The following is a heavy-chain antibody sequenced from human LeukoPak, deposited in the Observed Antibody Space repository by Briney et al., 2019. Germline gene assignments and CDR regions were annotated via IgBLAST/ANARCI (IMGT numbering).Heavy chain of an antibody. J-gene: IGHJ4*02. CDR1: GFTFSSYA. V-gene: IGHV3-23*01. CDR2: ISGSGGST. CDR3: AKTPYVDIRMVAFDY. D-gene: IGHD5-18*01. Sequence: GGSLRLSCAASGFTFSSYAMNWVRQAPGKGLEWVSFISGSGGSTYHVDSVKGRFTISRDNSKNTLYLQMNSLRAEDTAVYYCAKTPYVDIRMVAFDYWGQGALVTVSS.